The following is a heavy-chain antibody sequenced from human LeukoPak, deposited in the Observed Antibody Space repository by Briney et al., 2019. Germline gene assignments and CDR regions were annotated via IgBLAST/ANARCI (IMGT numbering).Heavy chain of an antibody. CDR1: GFTFSSYW. CDR2: IKQDGSEK. Sequence: PGGSLRLSCAASGFTFSSYWMSWVRQAPGKGLEWVVNIKQDGSEKYYVDSGKGRFTISRDNAKNSLYLQMNSLRAEDTAVYYCARDQGGSSDDAFDIWGQGTMVTVSS. V-gene: IGHV3-7*01. D-gene: IGHD1-26*01. J-gene: IGHJ3*02. CDR3: ARDQGGSSDDAFDI.